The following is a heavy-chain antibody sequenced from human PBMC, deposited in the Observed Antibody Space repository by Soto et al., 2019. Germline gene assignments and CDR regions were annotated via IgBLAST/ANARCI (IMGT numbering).Heavy chain of an antibody. V-gene: IGHV3-33*06. Sequence: GGSLRLSCTASGFTFSSYGMHWVRQAPGKGLEWVAVIWYDGSNKYYADSVRGRFTISRDNSKDTLYLQMNSLRAEDTAIYYCAKVFALSPYYYYGMDVWGQGTTVPVSS. CDR2: IWYDGSNK. CDR1: GFTFSSYG. CDR3: AKVFALSPYYYYGMDV. J-gene: IGHJ6*02.